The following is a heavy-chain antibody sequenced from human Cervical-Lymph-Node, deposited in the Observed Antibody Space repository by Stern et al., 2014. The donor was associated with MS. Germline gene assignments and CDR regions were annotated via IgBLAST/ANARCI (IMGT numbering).Heavy chain of an antibody. CDR2: ISGSGGST. CDR3: AKDRDFWSGYPNYFDY. V-gene: IGHV3-23*04. D-gene: IGHD3-3*01. Sequence: VQLVESGGGLVQPGGSLRLSCAASGFTFSSYAMSWVRQAPGKGLEWGWGISGSGGSTCYADAVKGRFTISRDNSKNTLYLQMNSLRAEDTAVYYCAKDRDFWSGYPNYFDYWGQGTLVTVSS. J-gene: IGHJ4*02. CDR1: GFTFSSYA.